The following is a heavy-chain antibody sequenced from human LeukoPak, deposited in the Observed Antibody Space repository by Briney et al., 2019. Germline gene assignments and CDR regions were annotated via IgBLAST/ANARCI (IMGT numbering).Heavy chain of an antibody. CDR1: GFTFNNYG. CDR2: ISDDGRNK. Sequence: GGSLRLSCAASGFTFNNYGMHYVRQAPGKGMEWVAVISDDGRNKNYADSVKGRFTISRDNSNNTLYLQMNSLRAEDTGVYYCAKDRETTASGTFDCWGQGTLVTVSS. D-gene: IGHD6-13*01. J-gene: IGHJ4*02. CDR3: AKDRETTASGTFDC. V-gene: IGHV3-30*18.